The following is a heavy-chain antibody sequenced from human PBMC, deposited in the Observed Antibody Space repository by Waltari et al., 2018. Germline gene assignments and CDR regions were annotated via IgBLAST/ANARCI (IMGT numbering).Heavy chain of an antibody. D-gene: IGHD3-16*01. J-gene: IGHJ4*02. V-gene: IGHV4-4*07. CDR3: ARGRGTYFDY. CDR1: GGSISGYY. CDR2: IYTSGGT. Sequence: QVQLQESGPGLVKPSETLSLTCTVSGGSISGYYWSWIRQPAGKGLEWIGRIYTSGGTNYNPSLKSRITISVDTSKNQFSLELNSVTAADTAVYFCARGRGTYFDYWGQGILVTVSS.